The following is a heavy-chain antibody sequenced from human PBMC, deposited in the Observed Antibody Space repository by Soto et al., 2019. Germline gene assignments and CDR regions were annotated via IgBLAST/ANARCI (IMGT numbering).Heavy chain of an antibody. CDR1: GYTFTSYG. J-gene: IGHJ4*02. V-gene: IGHV1-18*01. Sequence: ASVKVSCKASGYTFTSYGISWVRQAPGQGLEWMGWISAYNGNTNYAQKLQGRVTMTTDTSTSTAYMELRSLRSDDTAVYYCARGVRYYYDSSGHPRLDYWGQGTLVTVSS. CDR3: ARGVRYYYDSSGHPRLDY. D-gene: IGHD3-22*01. CDR2: ISAYNGNT.